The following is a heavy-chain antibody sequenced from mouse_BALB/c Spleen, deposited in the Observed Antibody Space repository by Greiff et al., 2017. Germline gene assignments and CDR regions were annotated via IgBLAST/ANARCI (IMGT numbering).Heavy chain of an antibody. D-gene: IGHD2-10*01. CDR3: ARPYSYYFDY. CDR2: INPSTGYT. J-gene: IGHJ2*01. Sequence: QVQLQQSGAELAKPGASVKMSCKASGYTFTSYWMHWVKQRPGQGLEWIGYINPSTGYTEYNQKFKDKATLTADKSSSTAYMQLSSLTSEDSAVYSCARPYSYYFDYWGQGTTLTVSS. V-gene: IGHV1-7*01. CDR1: GYTFTSYW.